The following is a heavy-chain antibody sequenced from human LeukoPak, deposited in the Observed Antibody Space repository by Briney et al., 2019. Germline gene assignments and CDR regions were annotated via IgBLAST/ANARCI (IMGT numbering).Heavy chain of an antibody. CDR2: INPSGGGT. Sequence: GASVTVSCKASGYIIATYYIDWVRQAPGQGLEWMGRINPSGGGTNYARQFQDRVTMTSDTSTTTVYMELSSLRSVDTAVYFCARVSRDGYYLFDYWGQGTLVTVSS. J-gene: IGHJ4*02. CDR1: GYIIATYY. D-gene: IGHD5-24*01. V-gene: IGHV1-46*01. CDR3: ARVSRDGYYLFDY.